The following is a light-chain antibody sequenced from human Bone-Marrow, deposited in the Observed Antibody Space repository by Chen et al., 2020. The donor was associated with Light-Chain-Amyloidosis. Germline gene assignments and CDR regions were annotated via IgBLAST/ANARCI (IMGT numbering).Light chain of an antibody. V-gene: IGLV2-14*01. CDR2: EVT. Sequence: QSALTQPASVSVSPGQSITISCTGTSSDVGGDNHVSLYQQHPDKAPKLMIYEVTNRPSWVPDRFSGSKSDNTASLTISGLQTEDEADYFCSSYTITNTLVFGSGTRVTVL. CDR3: SSYTITNTLV. J-gene: IGLJ1*01. CDR1: SSDVGGDNH.